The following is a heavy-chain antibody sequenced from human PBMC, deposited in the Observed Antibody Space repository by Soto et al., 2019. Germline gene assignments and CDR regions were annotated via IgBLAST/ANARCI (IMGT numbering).Heavy chain of an antibody. D-gene: IGHD6-19*01. CDR2: INQDGGGT. CDR3: ARYFRASGRYFSDY. J-gene: IGHJ4*01. Sequence: GGSLRLSCVASGFTFISSFMGWVRQAPGKGLEWVANINQDGGGTYYVDSVEGRFTISRDNAKDSLYLQMNSLRGEDTAVYYCARYFRASGRYFSDYCRHGPLVTV. CDR1: GFTFISSF. V-gene: IGHV3-7*03.